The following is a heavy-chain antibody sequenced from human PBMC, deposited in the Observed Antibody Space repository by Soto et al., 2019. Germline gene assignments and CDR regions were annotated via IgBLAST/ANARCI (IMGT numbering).Heavy chain of an antibody. CDR2: ISSSSSTI. CDR3: ARAGKYCSGGSCYSVLDY. Sequence: PGGSLRLSCAASGFTFSSYSMNWVRQAPGKGLEWVSYISSSSSTIYYADSVKGRFTISRDNAKNSLYLQMNSLRAEDTAVYYCARAGKYCSGGSCYSVLDYWGQGTLVTVSS. V-gene: IGHV3-48*01. J-gene: IGHJ4*02. D-gene: IGHD2-15*01. CDR1: GFTFSSYS.